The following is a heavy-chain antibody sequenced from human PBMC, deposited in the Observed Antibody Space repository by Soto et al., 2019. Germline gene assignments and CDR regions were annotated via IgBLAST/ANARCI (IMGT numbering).Heavy chain of an antibody. D-gene: IGHD3-22*01. Sequence: QITLKESGPTLVKPTQTLTLTCTFSGFSLSTSGVGVGWIRQPPGKALEWLALIYWDDDKRYSPSLKSRLTITKDTSKNQVVLTMTNMDPVDTATYFCAHNGGYYDSSGYSDYFDYWGQGTLVTVSS. CDR1: GFSLSTSGVG. J-gene: IGHJ4*02. CDR2: IYWDDDK. V-gene: IGHV2-5*02. CDR3: AHNGGYYDSSGYSDYFDY.